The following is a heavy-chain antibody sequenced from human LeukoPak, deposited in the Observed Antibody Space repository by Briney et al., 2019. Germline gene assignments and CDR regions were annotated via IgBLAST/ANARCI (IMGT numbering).Heavy chain of an antibody. J-gene: IGHJ4*02. Sequence: ASVKVSCKASGYTFTSYGISWVRQAPGQGLEWMGGFDPEDGETIYAQKFQGRVTMTEDTSTDTAYMELSSLRSEDTAVYYCATAQTYYYGSGSSAPLDYWGQGTLVTVSS. CDR2: FDPEDGET. V-gene: IGHV1-24*01. D-gene: IGHD3-10*01. CDR3: ATAQTYYYGSGSSAPLDY. CDR1: GYTFTSYG.